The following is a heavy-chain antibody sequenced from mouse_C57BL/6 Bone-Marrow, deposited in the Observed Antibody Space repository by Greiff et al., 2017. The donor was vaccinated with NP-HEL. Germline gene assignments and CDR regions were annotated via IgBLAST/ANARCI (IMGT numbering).Heavy chain of an antibody. CDR2: IDPNSGGT. CDR1: GYTFTSYW. Sequence: QVQLQQSGAELVKPGASVKLSCKASGYTFTSYWMHWVKQRPGRGLEWIGRIDPNSGGTKYNEKFKSKATLTVDKPSSTAYMQLSSLTSEDSAVYYCARGRRDYYGSSPWFAYWGQGTLVTVSA. D-gene: IGHD1-1*01. CDR3: ARGRRDYYGSSPWFAY. V-gene: IGHV1-72*01. J-gene: IGHJ3*01.